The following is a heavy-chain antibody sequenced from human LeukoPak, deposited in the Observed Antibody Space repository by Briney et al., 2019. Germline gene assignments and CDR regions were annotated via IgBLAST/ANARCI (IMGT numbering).Heavy chain of an antibody. CDR2: IYYSGST. CDR3: ARATPSLGPRFDP. J-gene: IGHJ5*02. D-gene: IGHD3-16*02. Sequence: SETLSLTCTVSGGSISSYYWSWIRQPPGKGLEWIGYIYYSGSTNYSPSLKSRVTISVDTSKNQFSLKLSSVTAADTAVYYCARATPSLGPRFDPWGQGTLVTVSS. V-gene: IGHV4-59*01. CDR1: GGSISSYY.